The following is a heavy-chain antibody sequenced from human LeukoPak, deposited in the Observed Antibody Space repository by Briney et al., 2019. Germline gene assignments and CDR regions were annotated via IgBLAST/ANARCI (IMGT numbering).Heavy chain of an antibody. Sequence: SETLSLTCSVSGDSISGYYWSWIRQPAGKGLEWIGRIYSSGSIKYNPSLESRVTMSVDTSKTQFTLQVSSVTAADTAVYYCVRDKRCCSSLSCYYYMDVWGKGTTVTVSS. CDR3: VRDKRCCSSLSCYYYMDV. D-gene: IGHD2-2*01. CDR2: IYSSGSI. J-gene: IGHJ6*03. CDR1: GDSISGYY. V-gene: IGHV4-4*07.